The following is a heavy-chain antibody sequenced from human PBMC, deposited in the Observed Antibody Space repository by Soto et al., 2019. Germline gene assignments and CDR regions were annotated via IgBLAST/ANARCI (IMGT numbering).Heavy chain of an antibody. CDR3: ATIFVLSDGRGHLGYFEY. CDR2: ISNIFTST. CDR1: GFTFTDYA. V-gene: IGHV3-64*04. D-gene: IGHD3-10*02. J-gene: IGHJ4*02. Sequence: GGSLRLSCAASGFTFTDYALRWVRQTPVKGLQYVSSISNIFTSTYYADSVKGRVTISRENSKNTLYLQMNSLRAEDTAVYYCATIFVLSDGRGHLGYFEYWGQGTLVTVSS.